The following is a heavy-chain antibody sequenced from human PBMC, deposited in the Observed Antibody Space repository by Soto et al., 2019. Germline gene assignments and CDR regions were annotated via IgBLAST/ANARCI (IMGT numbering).Heavy chain of an antibody. D-gene: IGHD5-12*01. CDR2: ISYDGSNK. CDR3: AVPATMGRY. V-gene: IGHV3-30*03. J-gene: IGHJ4*02. CDR1: GFTFSSYG. Sequence: QVQLVESGGGVVQPGRSLRLSCAASGFTFSSYGMHWVRQAPGKGLEWVAVISYDGSNKYYADSVKGRFTISRDNSKNTLYLQMNSLRAEDTAVYYCAVPATMGRYWGQGTLVTVSS.